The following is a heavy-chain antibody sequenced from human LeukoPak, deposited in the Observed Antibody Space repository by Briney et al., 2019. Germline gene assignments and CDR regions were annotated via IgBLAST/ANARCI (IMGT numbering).Heavy chain of an antibody. CDR3: ATDSVYSSAWYTPGYNYNMDV. CDR2: IIPILGIA. V-gene: IGHV1-69*04. D-gene: IGHD6-19*01. CDR1: GGTFSSYA. J-gene: IGHJ6*02. Sequence: GASVKVSCKASGGTFSSYAISWVRQAPGQGLEWMGRIIPILGIANYAQKFQGRVTITADKSTSTAYMELSSLRSDDTALYYCATDSVYSSAWYTPGYNYNMDVWGQGTPVTVSS.